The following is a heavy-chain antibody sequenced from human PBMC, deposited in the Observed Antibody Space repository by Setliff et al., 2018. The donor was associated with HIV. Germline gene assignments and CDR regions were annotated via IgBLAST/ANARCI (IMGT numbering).Heavy chain of an antibody. CDR2: ISGNGYTT. J-gene: IGHJ3*02. Sequence: QPGGSLRLSCAASGFTFNNYAMSWVRQAPGKGLEWVSAISGNGYTTRSTDSVKGRFTISRDNSKTTLYLQMNSLRVEDTAVYYCAKRGGATHPDAFDMWGQGTLVTVSS. V-gene: IGHV3-23*01. CDR1: GFTFNNYA. CDR3: AKRGGATHPDAFDM. D-gene: IGHD3-16*01.